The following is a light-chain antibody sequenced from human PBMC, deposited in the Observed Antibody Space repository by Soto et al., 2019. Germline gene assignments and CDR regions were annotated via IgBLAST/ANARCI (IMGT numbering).Light chain of an antibody. Sequence: DIQMTQSPSAMSASVGDRVTITCRASQDINNYLAWFQQKPGKVPERLIYAASNLPSGVPSRFAGSGSGTEFTLTISGLQPEDFATYYCLQHNSYPYTFGQGTKPEIK. V-gene: IGKV1-17*03. CDR2: AAS. CDR1: QDINNY. J-gene: IGKJ2*01. CDR3: LQHNSYPYT.